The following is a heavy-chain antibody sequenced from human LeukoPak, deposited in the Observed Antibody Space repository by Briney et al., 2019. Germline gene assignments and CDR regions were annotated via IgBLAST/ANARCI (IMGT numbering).Heavy chain of an antibody. D-gene: IGHD2-15*01. V-gene: IGHV4-34*01. J-gene: IGHJ4*02. CDR2: INHSGST. CDR1: GGSISSYY. Sequence: SETLSLTCTVSGGSISSYYWSWIRQPPGKGLGWIGEINHSGSTNYNPSLKSRVTMSVDTSKHQFSLKLSSVTAADTAVYYCARLPYCSGGSCYFDYWGQGTLVTVSS. CDR3: ARLPYCSGGSCYFDY.